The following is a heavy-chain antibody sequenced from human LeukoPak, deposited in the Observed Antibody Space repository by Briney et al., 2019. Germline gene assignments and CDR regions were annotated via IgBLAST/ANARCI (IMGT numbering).Heavy chain of an antibody. V-gene: IGHV1-18*01. J-gene: IGHJ4*02. CDR1: GYTFTSFG. Sequence: ASVKVSCKTSGYTFTSFGISWVRQAPGQGLEWMGWISAYNGDTKSAPKFQGRVTMTTDTPTTTAYMDLRSLRSDDTAVYYCARAYYYESRGYYEASDYWGQGTLVTVSS. CDR2: ISAYNGDT. D-gene: IGHD3-22*01. CDR3: ARAYYYESRGYYEASDY.